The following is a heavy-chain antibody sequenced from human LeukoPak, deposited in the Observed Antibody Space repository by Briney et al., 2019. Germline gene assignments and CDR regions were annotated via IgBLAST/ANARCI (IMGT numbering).Heavy chain of an antibody. CDR3: ARGSSTYYYDSSGYYYPHLFDY. Sequence: ASVTVSCKASGYTFTGYYMHWVRQAPGQGLEWMGWINPNSGGTNYAQKFQGRVTMTRDTSISTAYMELSRLRSDDTAVYYCARGSSTYYYDSSGYYYPHLFDYWGQGTLVTVSS. V-gene: IGHV1-2*02. CDR2: INPNSGGT. CDR1: GYTFTGYY. J-gene: IGHJ4*02. D-gene: IGHD3-22*01.